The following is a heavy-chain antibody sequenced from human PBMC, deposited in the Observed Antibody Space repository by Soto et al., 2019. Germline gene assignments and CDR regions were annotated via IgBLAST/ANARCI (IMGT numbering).Heavy chain of an antibody. Sequence: SETLSLTCTVSGGSISSGDYYWSWIRQPPGKGLEWIGYIYYSGSTYYNPSLKSRVTISVDTSKNQFSLKLSSVTAADTAVYYCARAWGWDIVVVPAATYFDYWGQGTLVTVSS. J-gene: IGHJ4*02. V-gene: IGHV4-30-4*01. CDR3: ARAWGWDIVVVPAATYFDY. D-gene: IGHD2-2*01. CDR1: GGSISSGDYY. CDR2: IYYSGST.